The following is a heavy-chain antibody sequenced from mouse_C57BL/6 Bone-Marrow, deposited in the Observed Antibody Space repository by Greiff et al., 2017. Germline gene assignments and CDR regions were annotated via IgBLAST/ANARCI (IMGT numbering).Heavy chain of an antibody. J-gene: IGHJ1*03. CDR2: INPSTGGT. Sequence: VHVKQSGPELVKPGASVKISCKASGYSFTGYYMNWVKQSPEKSLEWIGEINPSTGGTTYNQKFKAKATLTVDKSSSTAYMQLKSLTSEDSAVYYCARARLRPGWYFDVWGTGTTVTVSS. D-gene: IGHD2-4*01. CDR3: ARARLRPGWYFDV. CDR1: GYSFTGYY. V-gene: IGHV1-42*01.